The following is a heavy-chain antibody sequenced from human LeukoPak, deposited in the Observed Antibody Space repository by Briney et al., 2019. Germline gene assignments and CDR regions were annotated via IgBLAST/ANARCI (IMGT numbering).Heavy chain of an antibody. CDR3: ARGPGSGTYWAFDY. CDR2: VYYSGST. CDR1: GGSISSYY. Sequence: PSETLSLTCTVSGGSISSYYWSWIRRPPGKGLEWIGYVYYSGSTSYNPSLKSRVTISVDTSKNQFSLKLSSVTAADAAVYYCARGPGSGTYWAFDYWGQGTLVTVSS. J-gene: IGHJ4*02. D-gene: IGHD1-26*01. V-gene: IGHV4-59*01.